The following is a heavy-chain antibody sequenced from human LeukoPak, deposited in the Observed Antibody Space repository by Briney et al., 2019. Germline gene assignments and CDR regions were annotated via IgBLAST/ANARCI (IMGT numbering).Heavy chain of an antibody. CDR3: AKDKAAGTFDY. D-gene: IGHD6-13*01. V-gene: IGHV3-30-3*01. CDR2: ISYDGSNK. Sequence: GGSLRLSCAASGFTFSTYAMHWVRQAPGKGLEWVAVISYDGSNKYYADSVKGRFTISRDNSKNTLYLQMNSLRAEDRAVYYCAKDKAAGTFDYWGQGTLVTVSS. J-gene: IGHJ4*02. CDR1: GFTFSTYA.